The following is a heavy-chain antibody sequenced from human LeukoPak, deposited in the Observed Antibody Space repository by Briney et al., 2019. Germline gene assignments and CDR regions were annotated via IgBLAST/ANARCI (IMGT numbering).Heavy chain of an antibody. CDR3: AFEIGRSQGAFDI. Sequence: LSLTCAVYGGSFSGYYWSWVRQTPGKGLEWVAAIWNDGSDENYADSVKGRFTISSDNSKNTLYLQMNSLRAEDTAVYYCAFEIGRSQGAFDIWGQGTMITVSS. J-gene: IGHJ3*02. CDR2: IWNDGSDE. V-gene: IGHV3-33*08. CDR1: GGSFSGYY. D-gene: IGHD1-26*01.